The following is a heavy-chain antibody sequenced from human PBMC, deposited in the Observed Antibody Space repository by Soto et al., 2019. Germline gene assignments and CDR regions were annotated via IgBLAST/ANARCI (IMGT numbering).Heavy chain of an antibody. CDR1: GGSISSSSYY. Sequence: PSETLSLTCTVSGGSISSSSYYWGWIGQPPGKGLEWIGSIYYSGSTYYNPSLKSRVTISVDTSKNQFSLKLSSVTAADTAVYYCAGTKWIQLWLGPIDYWGQGTLVTVSS. D-gene: IGHD5-18*01. CDR3: AGTKWIQLWLGPIDY. V-gene: IGHV4-39*01. CDR2: IYYSGST. J-gene: IGHJ4*02.